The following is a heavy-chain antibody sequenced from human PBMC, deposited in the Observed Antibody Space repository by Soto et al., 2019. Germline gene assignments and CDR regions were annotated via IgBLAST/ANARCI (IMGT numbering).Heavy chain of an antibody. Sequence: SETLSVTCTVSGDSISSSYWSWSRQPPGKGLEWIGYMYYSGSTSYNPSLNSRVTLSVDTSKNQFFLKLSFVTAADTAVYYCARHRALNWFDPWGQGTLVTVSS. CDR1: GDSISSSY. CDR3: ARHRALNWFDP. J-gene: IGHJ5*02. V-gene: IGHV4-59*08. CDR2: MYYSGST.